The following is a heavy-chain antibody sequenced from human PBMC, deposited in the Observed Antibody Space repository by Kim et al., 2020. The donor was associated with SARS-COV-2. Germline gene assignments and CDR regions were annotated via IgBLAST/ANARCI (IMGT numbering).Heavy chain of an antibody. V-gene: IGHV3-30*02. D-gene: IGHD3-22*01. CDR3: AKESMNYYDSSGSSDY. Sequence: SVKSRFTISRDNSKNTIDLQMNVLRAEDTAVYYCAKESMNYYDSSGSSDYWRQGTLVTVSS. J-gene: IGHJ4*02.